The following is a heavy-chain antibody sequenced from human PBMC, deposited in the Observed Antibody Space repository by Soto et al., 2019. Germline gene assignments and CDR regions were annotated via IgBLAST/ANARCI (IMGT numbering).Heavy chain of an antibody. D-gene: IGHD3-10*02. Sequence: PSETLSLTCTVSGGSVSSGNYYWSWIRQPPGKGLEWVGFIYYTGSSNYNPSLKSRVTMPVDKSKNQFSLKLSSVTAADTAVYYCASVRGGYYYAMDVWGQGTKVTVSS. CDR2: IYYTGSS. CDR1: GGSVSSGNYY. CDR3: ASVRGGYYYAMDV. J-gene: IGHJ6*02. V-gene: IGHV4-61*01.